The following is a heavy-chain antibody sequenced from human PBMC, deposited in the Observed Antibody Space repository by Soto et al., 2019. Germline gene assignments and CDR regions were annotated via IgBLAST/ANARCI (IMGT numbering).Heavy chain of an antibody. D-gene: IGHD3-10*01. CDR3: ARSGSEVDY. V-gene: IGHV3-7*01. Sequence: EVQLVESGGDLVQPGGSLRLSCAVSGFTFSHYWMTWVRQAPGKGLEWVANIKEDGSQKNYVDSVKGRFTVSRDNAKNSLYLQMNSLRAEDTAVYYCARSGSEVDYWGQEPWSSSPQ. CDR2: IKEDGSQK. CDR1: GFTFSHYW. J-gene: IGHJ4*01.